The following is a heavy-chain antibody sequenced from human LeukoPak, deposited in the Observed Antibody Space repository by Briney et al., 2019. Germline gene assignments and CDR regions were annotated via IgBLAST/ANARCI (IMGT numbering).Heavy chain of an antibody. CDR2: FYYSGST. J-gene: IGHJ4*02. V-gene: IGHV4-39*01. CDR1: GGSISSSSYY. Sequence: SETLSLTCSVSGGSISSSSYYWGWIRQPLGKGLEWIGSFYYSGSTYYNPSLKSRVTISVDTSKNQFSLKLSSVTAADTAVYYCARTTYDSSDYWGQGTLVTVSS. CDR3: ARTTYDSSDY. D-gene: IGHD5-12*01.